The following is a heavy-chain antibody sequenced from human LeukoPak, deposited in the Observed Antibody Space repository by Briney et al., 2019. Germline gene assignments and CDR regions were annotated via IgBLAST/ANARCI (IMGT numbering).Heavy chain of an antibody. V-gene: IGHV3-21*01. CDR3: AIGSSTSCYDY. Sequence: PGGSLRLSCAASGFTFSSYSMNWVRQAPGKRLELVSSISSSSSYIYYADSVKGRFTISRDNAKNSLYLRMNSLRAEDTAVYYCAIGSSTSCYDYWGQGTLVTVSS. CDR1: GFTFSSYS. D-gene: IGHD2-2*01. J-gene: IGHJ4*02. CDR2: ISSSSSYI.